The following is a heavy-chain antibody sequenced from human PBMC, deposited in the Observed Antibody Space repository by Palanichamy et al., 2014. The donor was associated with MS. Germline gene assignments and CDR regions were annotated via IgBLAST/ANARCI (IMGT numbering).Heavy chain of an antibody. V-gene: IGHV3-53*01. Sequence: EVQLVESGGGLIQPGGSLRLSCAASGFTVSSNYMSWVRQAPGKGLEWVSVVYSGGSTYYADSVKGRFTISRDNSKNTLYLQMNSLRAEDTAVYYCARDLGSSGWRGGFDYWGQGTLVTVSS. CDR1: GFTVSSNY. CDR2: VYSGGST. D-gene: IGHD6-19*01. J-gene: IGHJ4*02. CDR3: ARDLGSSGWRGGFDY.